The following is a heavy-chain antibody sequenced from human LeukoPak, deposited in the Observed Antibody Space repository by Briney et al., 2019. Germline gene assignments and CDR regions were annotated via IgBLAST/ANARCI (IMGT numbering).Heavy chain of an antibody. D-gene: IGHD6-13*01. CDR3: ARDSMEGIAAAGSPNTAVENWFDP. Sequence: GGSLRLSCAASGFTISSYGMHWVRQAPGKGLEWVALIWYDGNNKYYGDSVEGRFTISRDNAKNSLYLQMNSLRAEDTAVYYCARDSMEGIAAAGSPNTAVENWFDPWGQGTLVTVSS. CDR1: GFTISSYG. J-gene: IGHJ5*02. CDR2: IWYDGNNK. V-gene: IGHV3-33*01.